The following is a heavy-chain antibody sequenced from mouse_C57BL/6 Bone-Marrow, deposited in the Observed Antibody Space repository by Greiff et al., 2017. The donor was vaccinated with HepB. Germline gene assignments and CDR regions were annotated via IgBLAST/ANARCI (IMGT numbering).Heavy chain of an antibody. CDR1: GYTFTDYY. CDR3: ARWWGYYGSSYWYFDV. V-gene: IGHV1-76*01. D-gene: IGHD1-1*01. CDR2: IYPGSGNT. J-gene: IGHJ1*03. Sequence: QVQLKESGAELVRPGASVKLSCKASGYTFTDYYINWVKQRPGQGLEWIARIYPGSGNTYYNEKFKGKATLTAEKSSSTAYMQLSSLTSEDSAVYFCARWWGYYGSSYWYFDVWGTGTTVTVSS.